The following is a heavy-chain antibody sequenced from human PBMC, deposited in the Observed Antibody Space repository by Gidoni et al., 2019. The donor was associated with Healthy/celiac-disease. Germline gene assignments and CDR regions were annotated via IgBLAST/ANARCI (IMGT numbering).Heavy chain of an antibody. CDR2: IYSGGST. J-gene: IGHJ4*02. V-gene: IGHV3-66*02. CDR3: ASGVVL. CDR1: GLTVSRHY. Sequence: EVQLVESGGGLVQPGGSLSLACAASGLTVSRHYMRWVRQAPGKGLEWVSVIYSGGSTYYADSVKGRFTISRDNSKNTLYLQMNSLRAEDTAVYYCASGVVLWGQGTLVTVSS.